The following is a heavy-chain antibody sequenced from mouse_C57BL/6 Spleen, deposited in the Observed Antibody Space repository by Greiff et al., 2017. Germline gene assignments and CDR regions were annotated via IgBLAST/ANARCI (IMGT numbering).Heavy chain of an antibody. CDR1: GYTFTSYW. CDR3: AIYDGYYFDY. D-gene: IGHD2-3*01. Sequence: QVQLLQPGAELVKPGASVMLSCKASGYTFTSYWMHWVRQRPGRGLERIGRVDPNCGGTKSNEKFKSQATMTVDKPYSPAYMEISSLTSEDSAVYYCAIYDGYYFDYWGQGTTLTVSS. J-gene: IGHJ2*01. V-gene: IGHV1-72*01. CDR2: VDPNCGGT.